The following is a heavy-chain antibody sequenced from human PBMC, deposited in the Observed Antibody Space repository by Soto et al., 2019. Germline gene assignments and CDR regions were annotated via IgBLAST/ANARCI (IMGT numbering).Heavy chain of an antibody. CDR2: VKSRNAGGAI. CDR1: GFTFADYE. D-gene: IGHD5-12*01. Sequence: GGSLRLSCTASGFTFADYEMNWFRQAPGKGLECVGRVKSRNAGGAIDYAPPVKGRFTVSRDDSKNTLYLQMSSLKAEDTAVYYCTAGNGYTDFDFWGQGTLVTVSS. CDR3: TAGNGYTDFDF. J-gene: IGHJ4*02. V-gene: IGHV3-15*01.